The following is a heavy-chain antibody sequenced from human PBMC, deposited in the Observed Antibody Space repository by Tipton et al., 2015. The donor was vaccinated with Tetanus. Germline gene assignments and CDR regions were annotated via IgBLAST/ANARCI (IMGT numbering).Heavy chain of an antibody. D-gene: IGHD2-21*01. CDR1: GGSVSSGSYY. CDR3: ARIVEGLRAQYFDY. CDR2: IYYRGST. Sequence: GLVKPSETLSLTCTVSGGSVSSGSYYWSWIRQPPGKGLEWIGYIYYRGSTNYYPSLKSRVTISVDTSKKQFSLKLRSVTAADTAMYYCARIVEGLRAQYFDYWGQGSLVTVSS. V-gene: IGHV4-61*01. J-gene: IGHJ4*02.